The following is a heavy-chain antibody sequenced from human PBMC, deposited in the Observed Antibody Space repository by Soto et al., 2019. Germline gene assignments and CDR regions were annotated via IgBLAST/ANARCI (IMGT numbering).Heavy chain of an antibody. CDR2: IYYSGST. D-gene: IGHD2-15*01. CDR3: ARAGAATPSDY. CDR1: GGSISSGDYY. J-gene: IGHJ4*02. V-gene: IGHV4-30-4*02. Sequence: SETLSLTCTVSGGSISSGDYYWSWIRQPPGKGLEWIGYIYYSGSTYYNPSLKSRVTISVDTSKNQFSLKLSSVTAADTAVYYCARAGAATPSDYWGQGTLVTVS.